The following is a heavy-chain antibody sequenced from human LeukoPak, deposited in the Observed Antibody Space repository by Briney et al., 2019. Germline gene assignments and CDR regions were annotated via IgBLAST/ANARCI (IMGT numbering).Heavy chain of an antibody. CDR2: IIPIFGTA. J-gene: IGHJ4*02. CDR3: ARSTGGTIFGVGIVTLKPQQFDY. D-gene: IGHD3-3*01. Sequence: ASVKVSCKASGGTFSSYAISWVRQAPGQGLEWMGGIIPIFGTANYAQKFQGRVTITADESTSTAYMELSSLRSEDTAVYYCARSTGGTIFGVGIVTLKPQQFDYWGQGTLVTVSS. CDR1: GGTFSSYA. V-gene: IGHV1-69*01.